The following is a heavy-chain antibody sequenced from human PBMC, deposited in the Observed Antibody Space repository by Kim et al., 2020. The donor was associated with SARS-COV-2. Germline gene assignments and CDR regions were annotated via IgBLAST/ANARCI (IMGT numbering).Heavy chain of an antibody. CDR3: ARDPYDSSGQFDF. D-gene: IGHD3-22*01. V-gene: IGHV3-74*01. CDR1: GFTFSSYW. Sequence: GGSLRLSCAASGFTFSSYWMHWVRQVPGKGLVWISRIDGDGISTNSADSVKGRFTTSRDNDKNTLHLQMHNLRAEDTAVYYCARDPYDSSGQFDFWGQGTLVTVSS. J-gene: IGHJ4*02. CDR2: IDGDGIST.